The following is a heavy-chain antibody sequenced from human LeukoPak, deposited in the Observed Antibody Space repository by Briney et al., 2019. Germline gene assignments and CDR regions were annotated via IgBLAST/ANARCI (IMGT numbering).Heavy chain of an antibody. CDR1: GFTFSSYG. Sequence: GGSLRLSCAASGFTFSSYGMTWVRQAPGKGLEWVSYISSSSSTIYYADSVKGRFTISRDNAKNSLYLQMNSLRAEDTAVYYCARRTTVIGNWFDPWGQGTLVTVSS. D-gene: IGHD4-17*01. CDR2: ISSSSSTI. CDR3: ARRTTVIGNWFDP. J-gene: IGHJ5*02. V-gene: IGHV3-48*01.